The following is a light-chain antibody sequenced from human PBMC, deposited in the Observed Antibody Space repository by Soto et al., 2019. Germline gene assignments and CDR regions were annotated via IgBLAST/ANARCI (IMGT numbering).Light chain of an antibody. J-gene: IGKJ5*01. CDR3: QKYGSSAT. CDR1: QSLTTRY. CDR2: GAS. Sequence: EIVLTQSPGTLSLFPGERATLSCRASQSLTTRYLSWYHQKPGHAPRLLIYGASSRATCLPDRFSGSGSGTAFTLAISILEPEDCAEYSCQKYGSSATFGQGTRLEIK. V-gene: IGKV3-20*01.